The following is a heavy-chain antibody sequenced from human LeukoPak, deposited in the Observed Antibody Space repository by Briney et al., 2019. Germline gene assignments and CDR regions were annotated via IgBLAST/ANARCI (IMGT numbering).Heavy chain of an antibody. Sequence: GGSLRLSCAASGFTFSSYWMSWVRQAPGKGLEWVSGISGSGGNTYDADSVKGRFTISRDNSKDALYLQMNSLRVEDTAVYYCAKDRRPHTVSTQNGAFDYWGQGTLVTVSS. D-gene: IGHD2-2*01. J-gene: IGHJ4*02. V-gene: IGHV3-23*01. CDR3: AKDRRPHTVSTQNGAFDY. CDR1: GFTFSSYW. CDR2: ISGSGGNT.